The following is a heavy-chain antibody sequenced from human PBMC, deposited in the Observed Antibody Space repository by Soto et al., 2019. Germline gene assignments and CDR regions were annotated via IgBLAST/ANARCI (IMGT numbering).Heavy chain of an antibody. Sequence: GESLKISCNVSGYSFTNYWIGWVRQMPGKGLEWMGIIYPDDSDTRYSPSFQGQVTISADKSFSTAYLKWSSLKASDTDMYYCARQLATIVRGVLKGPGDGFDIWGQGTMVTVSS. J-gene: IGHJ3*02. V-gene: IGHV5-51*01. CDR2: IYPDDSDT. CDR1: GYSFTNYW. CDR3: ARQLATIVRGVLKGPGDGFDI. D-gene: IGHD3-10*01.